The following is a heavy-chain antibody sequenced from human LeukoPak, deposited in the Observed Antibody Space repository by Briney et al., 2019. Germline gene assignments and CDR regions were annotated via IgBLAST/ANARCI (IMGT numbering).Heavy chain of an antibody. D-gene: IGHD1-7*01. Sequence: PSETLSLTCTVSGGSISSYYWSWIRQPPGKGLEWIGYIYYSGSTNYNPSLKSRVTISVDTSKNQFSLKLSSVTAADTAVYYCARGFELELRYWGQGTLVTVSS. CDR1: GGSISSYY. J-gene: IGHJ4*02. V-gene: IGHV4-59*12. CDR3: ARGFELELRY. CDR2: IYYSGST.